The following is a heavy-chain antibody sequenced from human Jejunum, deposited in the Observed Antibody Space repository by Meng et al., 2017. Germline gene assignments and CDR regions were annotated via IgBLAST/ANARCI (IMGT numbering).Heavy chain of an antibody. CDR1: GGSISIDAYY. Sequence: SETLSLTCTVSGGSISIDAYYWSWIRQLPGMGLEWIGYIYSSGNTYYNPPLKSRVTISLDTSKNKFSLNLSSVTAADTAMYYWARVHWDYGSGTYTGFDSWGQGTLVTVSS. CDR3: ARVHWDYGSGTYTGFDS. D-gene: IGHD3-10*01. CDR2: IYSSGNT. J-gene: IGHJ4*02. V-gene: IGHV4-31*03.